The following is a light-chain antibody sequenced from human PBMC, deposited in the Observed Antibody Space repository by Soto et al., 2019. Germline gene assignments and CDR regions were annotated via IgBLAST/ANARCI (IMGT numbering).Light chain of an antibody. CDR2: GTS. V-gene: IGKV3-20*01. CDR1: QSVSSSY. CDR3: QQYGNSPIT. J-gene: IGKJ5*01. Sequence: DIVMTQSPDPPSVSPGERATLSCRASQSVSSSYLAWYQQKPGQAPRLLIYGTSSRATGIPDRFSGSGSGTDFTLTIRRLEPEDFAVYYCQQYGNSPITFGQGTRLEIK.